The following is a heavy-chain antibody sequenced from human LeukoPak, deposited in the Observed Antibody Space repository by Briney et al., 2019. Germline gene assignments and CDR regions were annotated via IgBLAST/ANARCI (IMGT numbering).Heavy chain of an antibody. Sequence: PGGSLRLSCAASGFTFSRYDMHWVRQAPGKGLEWVAFIRYDGTNKYYADSVRGRFTVSKDNSKNTLYLQMNGLRAEDTAVYYCAKDSTRYYGVLTVNLREKGALDYWGQGTLVTVSS. CDR1: GFTFSRYD. V-gene: IGHV3-30*02. D-gene: IGHD3-9*01. J-gene: IGHJ4*02. CDR3: AKDSTRYYGVLTVNLREKGALDY. CDR2: IRYDGTNK.